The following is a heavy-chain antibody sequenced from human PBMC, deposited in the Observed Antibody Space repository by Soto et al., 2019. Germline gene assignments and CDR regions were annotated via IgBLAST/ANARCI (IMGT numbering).Heavy chain of an antibody. CDR2: ISAYNGNT. J-gene: IGHJ4*02. V-gene: IGHV1-18*01. Sequence: ASVKVSCKASGYAFTSYGISWVRQAPGQGLEWMGWISAYNGNTNYAQKLQGRVTMTTDTSTSTAYMELRSLRSDDTAVYYCARGPQQWLDYYFDYWGQGTLVTVSS. CDR3: ARGPQQWLDYYFDY. CDR1: GYAFTSYG. D-gene: IGHD6-19*01.